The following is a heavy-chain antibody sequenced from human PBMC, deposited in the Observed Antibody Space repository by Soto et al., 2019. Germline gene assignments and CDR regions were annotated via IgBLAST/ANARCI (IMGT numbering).Heavy chain of an antibody. CDR3: ARLGAHYQSLDP. J-gene: IGHJ5*02. CDR1: GGSISPYY. CDR2: IYYGGTT. D-gene: IGHD2-2*01. Sequence: SETLSLTCTVSGGSISPYYWTWVRQPPGKGLEWIGYIYYGGTTSYNPSLMSRVTISLETSKSQISLRLSSVTAADTAIYYCARLGAHYQSLDPWGQGTLVTVSS. V-gene: IGHV4-59*08.